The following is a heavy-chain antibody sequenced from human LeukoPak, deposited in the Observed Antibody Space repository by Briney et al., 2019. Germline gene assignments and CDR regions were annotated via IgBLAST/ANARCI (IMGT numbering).Heavy chain of an antibody. CDR3: ATSQQQLVRFGAFDI. V-gene: IGHV1-69*06. D-gene: IGHD6-13*01. Sequence: SVKVSCKASGGTFSSYAISWVRQAPGQGLEWMEGIIPIFGTANYAQKFQGRVTITADKSTSTAYMELSSLRSEDTAVYYCATSQQQLVRFGAFDIWGQGTMVTVSS. CDR2: IIPIFGTA. J-gene: IGHJ3*02. CDR1: GGTFSSYA.